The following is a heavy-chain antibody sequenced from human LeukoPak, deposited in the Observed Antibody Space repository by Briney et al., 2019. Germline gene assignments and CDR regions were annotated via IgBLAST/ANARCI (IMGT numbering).Heavy chain of an antibody. CDR3: ARSLDASWLQCPEF. Sequence: ASVKVSCKTSGYTFTRYGITWVRQAPGQGLEWMGWISTYNGNTSYAQKLQGRVTMTTDTSTSTACMELKSLRYDDTAVYYCARSLDASWLQCPEFWGQGTLVTVSP. D-gene: IGHD5-24*01. CDR1: GYTFTRYG. V-gene: IGHV1-18*01. J-gene: IGHJ4*02. CDR2: ISTYNGNT.